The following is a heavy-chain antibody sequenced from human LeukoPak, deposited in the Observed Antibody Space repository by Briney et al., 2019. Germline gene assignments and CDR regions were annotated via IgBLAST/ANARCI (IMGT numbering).Heavy chain of an antibody. J-gene: IGHJ4*02. Sequence: GGSLRLSCAASEFSFNNAWMSWVRQAPGKGLEWVGRIKSKTNGGTADYAAPVKGRFTIARDDSKNTLYLQMNSLKTEDTAVYYCTTVGLLGDDDSNGYYYFDYWGQGTLVTVSS. CDR1: EFSFNNAW. CDR2: IKSKTNGGTA. D-gene: IGHD3-22*01. CDR3: TTVGLLGDDDSNGYYYFDY. V-gene: IGHV3-15*01.